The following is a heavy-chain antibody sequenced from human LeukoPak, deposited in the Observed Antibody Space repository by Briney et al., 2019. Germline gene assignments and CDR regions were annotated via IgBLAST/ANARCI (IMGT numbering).Heavy chain of an antibody. CDR1: GFTLSSYA. V-gene: IGHV3-23*01. CDR3: AKPKEMATLYYFDY. Sequence: PGGSLRLSCAASGFTLSSYAISWVRQAPGKGLERVSAISGSGGSTYYADSVKGRFSISRDNSKNTLYLQMNSLRAEDTAVYYCAKPKEMATLYYFDYWGQGTLVTVSS. CDR2: ISGSGGST. J-gene: IGHJ4*02. D-gene: IGHD5-24*01.